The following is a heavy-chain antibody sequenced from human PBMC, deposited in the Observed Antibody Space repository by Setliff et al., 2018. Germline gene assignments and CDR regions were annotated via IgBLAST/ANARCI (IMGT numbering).Heavy chain of an antibody. J-gene: IGHJ5*02. D-gene: IGHD4-4*01. V-gene: IGHV4-39*01. Sequence: SETLSLTCTVSDGSIRSGDYWGWIRQSPGKGLEWIGTMYYSGKTFYMPSLQSRVTISADTSTNQLSLKLSSVTAADTAVYYCSRGPSKVQFDTWGRGIPVTVSS. CDR1: DGSIRSGDY. CDR3: SRGPSKVQFDT. CDR2: MYYSGKT.